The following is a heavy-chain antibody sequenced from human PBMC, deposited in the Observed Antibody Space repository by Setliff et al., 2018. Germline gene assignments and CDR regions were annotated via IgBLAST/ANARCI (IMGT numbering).Heavy chain of an antibody. Sequence: SETLSLTCNVSGVSISSYYWSWIRQPPGKGLEWIGYIYHNGNTNFNPSLKTRVTMSVDPSKNQFALNLRSVTAADTAVYYRVRDRTAYSYGLDVWAQGTTVTVSS. CDR1: GVSISSYY. CDR2: IYHNGNT. J-gene: IGHJ6*02. D-gene: IGHD5-18*01. CDR3: VRDRTAYSYGLDV. V-gene: IGHV4-59*01.